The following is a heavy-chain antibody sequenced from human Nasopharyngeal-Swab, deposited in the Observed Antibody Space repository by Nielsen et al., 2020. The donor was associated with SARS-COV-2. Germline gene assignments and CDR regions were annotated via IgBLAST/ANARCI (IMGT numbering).Heavy chain of an antibody. CDR1: GFPFSSYA. CDR3: AKDLWPPYGMDV. V-gene: IGHV3-23*01. D-gene: IGHD3-16*01. J-gene: IGHJ6*02. Sequence: LSLTCAASGFPFSSYAMSWVRQAPGKGLEWVSSITGSNGPTYYADSVKGRFTISRDTSKDTLYLHMNSLRAEDSAVYYCAKDLWPPYGMDVWGQGTTVTVSS. CDR2: ITGSNGPT.